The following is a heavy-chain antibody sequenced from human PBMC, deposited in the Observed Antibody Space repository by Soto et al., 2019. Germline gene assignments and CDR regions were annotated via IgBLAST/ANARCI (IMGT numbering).Heavy chain of an antibody. CDR1: GGSITGGGYY. CDR2: ISYSGST. V-gene: IGHV4-31*02. D-gene: IGHD3-10*01. J-gene: IGHJ4*02. CDR3: AKAREVTLVRISLAQ. Sequence: SETLSLTCTVSGGSITGGGYYWNWIPQQPGKGLEWIGYISYSGSTYYNPSLKSRVTISVDTSKSQFSLKLTSVTAEDTAIYYCAKAREVTLVRISLAQWGQGTLVTSPQ.